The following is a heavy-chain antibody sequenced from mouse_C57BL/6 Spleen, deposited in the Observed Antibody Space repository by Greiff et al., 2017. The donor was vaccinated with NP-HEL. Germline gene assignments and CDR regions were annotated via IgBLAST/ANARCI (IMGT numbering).Heavy chain of an antibody. D-gene: IGHD1-1*01. CDR1: GFTFSDYG. CDR3: ARRSTVVAYYYAMDY. J-gene: IGHJ4*01. V-gene: IGHV5-17*01. CDR2: ISSGSSTI. Sequence: EVKLVESGGGLVKPGGSLKLSCAASGFTFSDYGMHWVRQAPEKGLEWVAYISSGSSTIYYADTVKGRFTISRDNAKNTLFLQMTSLRSEDTAMYYCARRSTVVAYYYAMDYWGQGTSVTVSS.